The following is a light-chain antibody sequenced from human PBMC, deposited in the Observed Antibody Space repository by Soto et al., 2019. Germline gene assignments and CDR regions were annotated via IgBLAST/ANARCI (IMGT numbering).Light chain of an antibody. CDR3: SSYTTSPLSYV. Sequence: QSALTQPASVSGSPGQSITISCTGTSSDVGGYNYVSWYQQHPGKVPGLMIYDVSNRPSGVSNRFSGSKSGNTASLTISGLQAEDEADYYCSSYTTSPLSYVFGTGTKVTVL. J-gene: IGLJ1*01. CDR2: DVS. V-gene: IGLV2-14*01. CDR1: SSDVGGYNY.